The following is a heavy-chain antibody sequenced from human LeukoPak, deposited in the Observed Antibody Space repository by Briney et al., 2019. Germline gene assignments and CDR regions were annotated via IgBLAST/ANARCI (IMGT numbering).Heavy chain of an antibody. V-gene: IGHV3-23*01. D-gene: IGHD5-18*01. J-gene: IGHJ4*02. Sequence: GGSLRLSCAASGFTFSNYARRWVRQAPGKGLEWVSGISGSGDSTYYADSVKGRFTISRDNAKNTLYLQMNSLRAEDTAVYYCAREGYSYGPAVDYWGQGTLVTVSS. CDR1: GFTFSNYA. CDR2: ISGSGDST. CDR3: AREGYSYGPAVDY.